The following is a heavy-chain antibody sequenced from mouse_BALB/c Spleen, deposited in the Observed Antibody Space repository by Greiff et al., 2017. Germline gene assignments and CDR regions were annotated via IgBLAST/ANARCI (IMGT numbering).Heavy chain of an antibody. D-gene: IGHD3-1*01. J-gene: IGHJ3*01. V-gene: IGHV5-17*02. Sequence: EVKVVESGGGLVQPGGSRKLSCAASGFTFSSFGMHWVRQAPEKGLEWVAYISSGSSTIYYADTVKGRFTISRDNPKNTLFLQMTSLRSEDTAMYYCARSGEGRFAYWGQGTLVTVSA. CDR3: ARSGEGRFAY. CDR2: ISSGSSTI. CDR1: GFTFSSFG.